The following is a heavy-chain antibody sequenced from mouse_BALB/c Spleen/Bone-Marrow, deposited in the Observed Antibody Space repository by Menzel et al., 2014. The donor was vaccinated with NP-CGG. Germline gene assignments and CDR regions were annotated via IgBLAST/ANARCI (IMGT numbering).Heavy chain of an antibody. CDR3: ARFATGSFAY. D-gene: IGHD1-1*01. CDR1: GYVFTDYW. Sequence: QVQLQQSGAELVRPGSSVKISCKASGYVFTDYWMNWLRQRPGQGLVWIGQIFPVNADTNYKANFKDKVTLTADKSSTTAYMQLNSLTSEDSAVYFCARFATGSFAYWGQGTLVTVSA. CDR2: IFPVNADT. J-gene: IGHJ3*01. V-gene: IGHV1-80*01.